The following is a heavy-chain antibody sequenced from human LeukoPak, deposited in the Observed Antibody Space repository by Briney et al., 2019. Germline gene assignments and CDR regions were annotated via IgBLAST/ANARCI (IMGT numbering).Heavy chain of an antibody. D-gene: IGHD3-10*01. Sequence: GGSLRLSCAASGFTFSSYWMHWVRQAPGKGLVWVSRINSDGSSTSYADSVKGRLTISRDNAKNTLYLQMNSLRAEDTAVYYCARTMVRGVPPDYWGQGTLVTVSS. CDR2: INSDGSST. CDR1: GFTFSSYW. J-gene: IGHJ4*02. CDR3: ARTMVRGVPPDY. V-gene: IGHV3-74*01.